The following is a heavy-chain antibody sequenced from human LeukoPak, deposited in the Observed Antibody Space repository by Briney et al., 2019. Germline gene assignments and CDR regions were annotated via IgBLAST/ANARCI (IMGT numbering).Heavy chain of an antibody. J-gene: IGHJ4*02. CDR3: AREKFYDNSGFDY. CDR1: GFTFSSYE. Sequence: PGGSLRLPCVASGFTFSSYEMNWVRQAPGQGLEWVAYISNSGSTVYYADSVKGRFTISRDNAKSSLFLQMNSLRAEDTADYYCAREKFYDNSGFDYWGQGTLVTVSS. D-gene: IGHD3-22*01. V-gene: IGHV3-48*03. CDR2: ISNSGSTV.